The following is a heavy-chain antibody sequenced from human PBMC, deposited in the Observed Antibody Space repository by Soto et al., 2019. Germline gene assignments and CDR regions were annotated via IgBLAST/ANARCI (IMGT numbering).Heavy chain of an antibody. V-gene: IGHV4-59*01. CDR3: ARSFRYSSTLGY. CDR1: GGSISSYY. CDR2: IYYSGST. J-gene: IGHJ4*02. D-gene: IGHD6-13*01. Sequence: PSETLSLTCTVSGGSISSYYWSWIRQPPGKGLEWIGYIYYSGSTNYNPSLKSRVNKSEETTKNQYSLKMSSVTTADTAVYYCARSFRYSSTLGYWGQGTLVTVSS.